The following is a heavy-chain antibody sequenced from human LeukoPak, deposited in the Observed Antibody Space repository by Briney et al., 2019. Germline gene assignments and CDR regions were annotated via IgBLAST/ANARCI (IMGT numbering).Heavy chain of an antibody. CDR2: IKQDGSEK. D-gene: IGHD3-10*01. J-gene: IGHJ4*02. Sequence: PGGSLRLSCAASGFTFSSYWMSWVRQAPGKGLEWVTNIKQDGSEKYYVDSVKGRFTISRDNAKNSLYLQMNSLRAEDTAVYYCARVFSVLLWFGELPDYWGQGTLVTVSS. CDR3: ARVFSVLLWFGELPDY. V-gene: IGHV3-7*01. CDR1: GFTFSSYW.